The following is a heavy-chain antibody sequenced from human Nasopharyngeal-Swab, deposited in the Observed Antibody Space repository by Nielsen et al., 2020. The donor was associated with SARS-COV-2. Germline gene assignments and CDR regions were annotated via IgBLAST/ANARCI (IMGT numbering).Heavy chain of an antibody. J-gene: IGHJ6*03. Sequence: CMRVSPGQGLEWIGYIYYSGSTNYNPSLKSRVTISVDTSKNQFSLKLSSVTAADTAVYYCARARLRFYYYYYMDVWGKGTTVTVSS. V-gene: IGHV4-59*01. CDR3: ARARLRFYYYYYMDV. CDR2: IYYSGST. D-gene: IGHD5-12*01.